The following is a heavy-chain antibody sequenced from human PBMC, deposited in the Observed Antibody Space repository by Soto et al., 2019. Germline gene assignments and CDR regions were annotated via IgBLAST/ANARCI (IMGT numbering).Heavy chain of an antibody. D-gene: IGHD2-2*03. Sequence: DVQLVESGGGLVKPGGSLRLSCAASGFNFNTYTMTWVRQAPGKGLEWVSHISGSSETIYYADSVKGRFTISRDNAKNSLYLQMNSLRDEETAVYYCATGYCRSDNCHFTHWGQGTLVTVSS. CDR3: ATGYCRSDNCHFTH. V-gene: IGHV3-48*02. CDR2: ISGSSETI. J-gene: IGHJ4*02. CDR1: GFNFNTYT.